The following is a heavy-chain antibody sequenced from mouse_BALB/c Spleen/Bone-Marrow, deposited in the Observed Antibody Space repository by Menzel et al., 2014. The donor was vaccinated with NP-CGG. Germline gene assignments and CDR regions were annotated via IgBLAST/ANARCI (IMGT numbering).Heavy chain of an antibody. D-gene: IGHD2-4*01. J-gene: IGHJ4*01. Sequence: VQLKQSGAELVKPGASVKLSCTAPGFNIKDTYMHWVKQRPEQGLEWIGRIDPANGNTKYDPKFQGKATITADTSSNTAYLQLSSLTSEDTAVYYCARERDYDYAYAMDYWGQGTSVTVSS. CDR3: ARERDYDYAYAMDY. CDR1: GFNIKDTY. V-gene: IGHV14-3*02. CDR2: IDPANGNT.